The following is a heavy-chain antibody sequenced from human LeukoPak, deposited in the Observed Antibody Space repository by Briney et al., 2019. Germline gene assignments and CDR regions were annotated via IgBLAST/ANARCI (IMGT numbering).Heavy chain of an antibody. D-gene: IGHD6-13*01. CDR3: ARSAILGIAEVTYYFDY. CDR1: GGSISSGSYY. V-gene: IGHV4-61*02. Sequence: SQTLSLTCTVSGGSISSGSYYWSWIRQPAGKGLEGIGRIYTSGSTNYNPSLKSRVTISVDTSKNQFSLKLSSVTAADTAVYYCARSAILGIAEVTYYFDYWGQGTLVTVSS. CDR2: IYTSGST. J-gene: IGHJ4*02.